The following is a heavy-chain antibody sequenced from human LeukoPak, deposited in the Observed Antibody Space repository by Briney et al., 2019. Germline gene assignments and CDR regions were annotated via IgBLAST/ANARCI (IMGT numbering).Heavy chain of an antibody. V-gene: IGHV4-34*01. D-gene: IGHD1-7*01. Sequence: PSQTLCLTCAFYGGSFSGYYWSWVRQPPGKGLEWVGEINRSGSTNYNPSLKSRVTISVDTSKNQFSPTLSSVTAAETAVYYCVRGVRNYTGGPDYYYYMDVWGKGTTVTVSS. CDR2: INRSGST. CDR1: GGSFSGYY. J-gene: IGHJ6*03. CDR3: VRGVRNYTGGPDYYYYMDV.